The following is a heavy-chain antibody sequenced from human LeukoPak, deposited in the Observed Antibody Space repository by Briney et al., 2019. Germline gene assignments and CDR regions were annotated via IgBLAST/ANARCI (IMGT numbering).Heavy chain of an antibody. CDR1: GYTFTSCF. CDR3: ARGPYSGDWHFDF. D-gene: IGHD6-19*01. J-gene: IGHJ4*02. CDR2: INPSGGST. V-gene: IGHV1-46*01. Sequence: ASVKVSCKASGYTFTSCFIHWVRQAPGQGREWMGVINPSGGSTSYAQKFQGRVTMTRDTSTSTVSMELSSLRFEDTAVYYCARGPYSGDWHFDFWGQGTLVTVSS.